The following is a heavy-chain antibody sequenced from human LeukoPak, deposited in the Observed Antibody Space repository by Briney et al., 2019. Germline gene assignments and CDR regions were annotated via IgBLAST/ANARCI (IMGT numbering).Heavy chain of an antibody. CDR2: ISHTGSYI. D-gene: IGHD6-13*01. J-gene: IGHJ4*02. CDR3: ARVDARTSSWNYEDF. V-gene: IGHV3-21*01. CDR1: GFTFATYS. Sequence: GGSLRLSCAASGFTFATYSMNWIRQAPGKGLEWVSSISHTGSYIYYADSMRGRFTTSRDNAKNSLYLHMDSLRAEDTAIYYCARVDARTSSWNYEDFWGQGTLVTVSS.